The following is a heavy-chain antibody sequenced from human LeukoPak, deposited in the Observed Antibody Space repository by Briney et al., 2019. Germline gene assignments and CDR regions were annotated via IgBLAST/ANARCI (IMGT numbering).Heavy chain of an antibody. CDR1: GGSFSGYY. CDR2: INHSGST. CDR3: ARGNYGSWLSDYYYYYGMDV. J-gene: IGHJ6*04. V-gene: IGHV4-34*01. D-gene: IGHD3-10*01. Sequence: SATLSLTCAVYGGSFSGYYWSWIRQPPGKGLEWVGEINHSGSTNYNPALKSRVTISVDTSKNQFSLKLSSVTAADTAVYYCARGNYGSWLSDYYYYYGMDVWGKGTTVTVSS.